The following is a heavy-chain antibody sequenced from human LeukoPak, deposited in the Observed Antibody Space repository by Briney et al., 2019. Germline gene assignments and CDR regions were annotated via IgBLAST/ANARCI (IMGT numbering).Heavy chain of an antibody. V-gene: IGHV1-2*02. CDR1: GYTFIGYY. J-gene: IGHJ6*01. CDR3: ARVNLYSLHYCLDV. Sequence: ASVKVSCKDTGYTFIGYYIYWLRQAPGQGLEWMGWINPNSGGTNYAQKFQGRVTMTRDTSISTAYMDLNRLRSDDTAFYYCARVNLYSLHYCLDVWGQGTTVTVSS. D-gene: IGHD6-13*01. CDR2: INPNSGGT.